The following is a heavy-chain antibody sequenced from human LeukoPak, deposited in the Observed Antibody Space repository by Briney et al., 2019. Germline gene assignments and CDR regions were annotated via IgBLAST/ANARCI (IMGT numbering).Heavy chain of an antibody. J-gene: IGHJ3*02. D-gene: IGHD5-18*01. Sequence: RTGGSLRLSCAASGFTFSSYSMNWVRQAPGKGLEWVSSISSSSSYIYYADSVKGRFTISRDNAKNSLYLQMNSLRAEDTAVYYCASPSYGRAFDIWGQGTMVTVSS. CDR1: GFTFSSYS. V-gene: IGHV3-21*01. CDR3: ASPSYGRAFDI. CDR2: ISSSSSYI.